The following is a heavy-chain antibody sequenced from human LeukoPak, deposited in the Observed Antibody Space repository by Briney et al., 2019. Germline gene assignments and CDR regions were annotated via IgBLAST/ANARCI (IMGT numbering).Heavy chain of an antibody. Sequence: SETLSLTCTVSGGSISPYYWSWIRQFPGKGLGWIGYIYYTGSTNYSPSLKSRLTISLDTSKNQFSLKLSSVTAADTAVYYCARTTNLDDWGQGTLVTVSS. D-gene: IGHD1-26*01. CDR3: ARTTNLDD. CDR1: GGSISPYY. J-gene: IGHJ4*02. CDR2: IYYTGST. V-gene: IGHV4-59*08.